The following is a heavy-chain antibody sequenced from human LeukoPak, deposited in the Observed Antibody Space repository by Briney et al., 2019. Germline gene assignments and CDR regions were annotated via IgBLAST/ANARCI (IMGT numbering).Heavy chain of an antibody. CDR3: ARLSYYYDSSGSYWFDP. Sequence: NPSETLSLTCTVSGGSISSGDYYWSWIRQPPGKGLEWIGYIYYSGSIYYNPSLKSRVTISVDTSKNQFSLKLSSVTAADTAVYYCARLSYYYDSSGSYWFDPWGQGTLVTVSS. V-gene: IGHV4-30-4*01. D-gene: IGHD3-22*01. CDR2: IYYSGSI. CDR1: GGSISSGDYY. J-gene: IGHJ5*02.